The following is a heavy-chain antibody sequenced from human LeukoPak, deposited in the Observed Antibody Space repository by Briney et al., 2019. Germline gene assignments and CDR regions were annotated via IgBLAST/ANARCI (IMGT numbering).Heavy chain of an antibody. D-gene: IGHD6-13*01. CDR1: GGTFSSYA. J-gene: IGHJ6*02. CDR3: ARDLRAAAGPYYYYYGMDV. V-gene: IGHV1-69*04. Sequence: GASVKVSCKASGGTFSSYAISWVRQAPGQGLEWMGRIIPILGIANYAQKFQGRVTITADKSTSTAYMELSSLRSEDTAVYYCARDLRAAAGPYYYYYGMDVWGQGTTVTVSS. CDR2: IIPILGIA.